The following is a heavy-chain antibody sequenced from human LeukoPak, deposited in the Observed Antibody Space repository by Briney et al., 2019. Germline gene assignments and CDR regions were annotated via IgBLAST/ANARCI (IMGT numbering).Heavy chain of an antibody. CDR1: GYTFTSYD. J-gene: IGHJ6*03. D-gene: IGHD3-10*01. CDR2: MNPNSGNT. V-gene: IGHV1-8*01. Sequence: GASVKVSCTASGYTFTSYDINWVRQASGQGLEWMGWMNPNSGNTGYAQKFQGRVTMTRNTSISTAYMELSSLRSEDTAVYYCARGFPYYYGSGSYYFGYYYMDVWGKGTTVTIFS. CDR3: ARGFPYYYGSGSYYFGYYYMDV.